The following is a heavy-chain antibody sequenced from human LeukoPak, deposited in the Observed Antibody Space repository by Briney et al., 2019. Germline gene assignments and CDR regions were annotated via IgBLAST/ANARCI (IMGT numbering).Heavy chain of an antibody. Sequence: GGPLRLSCAASGFTFSNAWMSWVRQAPGKLLEWVSYISGSTTYTNYADSVRGRFTISRDNSKNSLYLQMNSLRAEDTAVYYCAKDPANQLLYPAHFSHWGQGTLVTVSS. D-gene: IGHD2-2*01. CDR2: ISGSTTYT. V-gene: IGHV3-11*05. J-gene: IGHJ1*01. CDR1: GFTFSNAW. CDR3: AKDPANQLLYPAHFSH.